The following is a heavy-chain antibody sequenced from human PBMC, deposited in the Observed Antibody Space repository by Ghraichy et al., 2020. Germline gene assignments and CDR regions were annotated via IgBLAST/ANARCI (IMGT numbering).Heavy chain of an antibody. CDR2: VKPDGGEK. D-gene: IGHD1-1*01. J-gene: IGHJ3*01. Sequence: GVLRLSCAASGFMFSSYWVTWVRQAPGKGLEWVANVKPDGGEKNYVGSVKGRFTISRDNAKKSLYLQMNSLRAEDTAVYYCAKCRGTTWNDALDVWGQGTMVTVSS. V-gene: IGHV3-7*01. CDR1: GFMFSSYW. CDR3: AKCRGTTWNDALDV.